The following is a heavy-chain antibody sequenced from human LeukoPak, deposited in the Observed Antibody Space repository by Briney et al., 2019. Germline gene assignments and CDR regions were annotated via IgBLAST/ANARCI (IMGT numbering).Heavy chain of an antibody. Sequence: GGSLRLSCAASGFIFSSYWMTWVRQAPGKGLEWVANIKQGGSEKYYVDSVKGRFSISRDNAKNSLYLQMNSLRAEDTAVYYCAGVRGDFYFDYWGQGTLVTVSS. CDR2: IKQGGSEK. CDR3: AGVRGDFYFDY. V-gene: IGHV3-7*05. D-gene: IGHD2-21*02. J-gene: IGHJ4*02. CDR1: GFIFSSYW.